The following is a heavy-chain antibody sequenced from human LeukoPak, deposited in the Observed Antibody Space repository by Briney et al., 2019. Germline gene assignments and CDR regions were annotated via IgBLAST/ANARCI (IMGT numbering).Heavy chain of an antibody. CDR3: ARGILGGENAFDI. J-gene: IGHJ3*02. Sequence: GESLKISCTASGYSFTSYWIGWVRQMPGKGLEWMGIIYPGDSDTRYSPSFQGQVTISADNSISTAYLQWSSLKAADTAMYYCARGILGGENAFDIWGQGTMVTVSS. V-gene: IGHV5-51*01. CDR1: GYSFTSYW. D-gene: IGHD3-16*01. CDR2: IYPGDSDT.